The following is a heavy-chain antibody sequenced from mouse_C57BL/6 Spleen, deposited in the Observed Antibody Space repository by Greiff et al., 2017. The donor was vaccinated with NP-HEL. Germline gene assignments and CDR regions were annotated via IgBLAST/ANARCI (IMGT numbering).Heavy chain of an antibody. J-gene: IGHJ4*01. CDR1: GFTFSDYY. V-gene: IGHV5-16*01. Sequence: VQLKESEGGLVQPGSSMKLSCTASGFTFSDYYMAWVRQVPEKGLEWVANINYDGSSTYYLDSLKSRFIISRDNAKNILYLQMSSLKSEDTATYYCARGTTGSSGYAMDYWGQGTSVTVSS. CDR2: INYDGSST. D-gene: IGHD1-1*01. CDR3: ARGTTGSSGYAMDY.